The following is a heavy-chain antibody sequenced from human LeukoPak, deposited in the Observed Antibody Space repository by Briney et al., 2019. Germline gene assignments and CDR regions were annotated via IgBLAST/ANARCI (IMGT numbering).Heavy chain of an antibody. V-gene: IGHV1-18*01. CDR3: ASPYYGSGSYLY. CDR1: GYTFTSLG. D-gene: IGHD3-10*01. CDR2: ISGDNGNT. Sequence: ASVKVSCKASGYTFTSLGISWVRQAPGQGLEGMGWISGDNGNTYYAQKLQGRVTLTTDTSTSTAYMELRSLRSDDTAVYYCASPYYGSGSYLYWGQGTLVTVSS. J-gene: IGHJ4*02.